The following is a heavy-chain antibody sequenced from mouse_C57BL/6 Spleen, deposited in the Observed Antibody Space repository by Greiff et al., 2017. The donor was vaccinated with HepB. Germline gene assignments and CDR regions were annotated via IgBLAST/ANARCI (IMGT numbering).Heavy chain of an antibody. V-gene: IGHV1-26*01. CDR1: GYTFTDYY. CDR3: ARHHRGDYYAMDY. J-gene: IGHJ4*01. CDR2: INPNNGGT. Sequence: EVQLQQSGPELVKPGASVKISCKASGYTFTDYYMNWVKQSHGKSLEWIGDINPNNGGTSYNQKFKGKATLTVDKSSSTAYMELRSLTSEDSAVYYCARHHRGDYYAMDYWGQGTSVTVSS.